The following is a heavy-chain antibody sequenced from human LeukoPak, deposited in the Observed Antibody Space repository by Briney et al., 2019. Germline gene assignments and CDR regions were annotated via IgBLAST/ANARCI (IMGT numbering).Heavy chain of an antibody. CDR2: IIPIFGTA. Sequence: GSSVKVSCKASGGTFSSYAISWVRQAPGQGLEWMGGIIPIFGTANYAQKLQGRVTITADKSTSTAYMELSSLRSEDTAVYYCARDMGDWNYGAFDIWGQGTMVTVSS. CDR1: GGTFSSYA. V-gene: IGHV1-69*06. J-gene: IGHJ3*02. CDR3: ARDMGDWNYGAFDI. D-gene: IGHD1-7*01.